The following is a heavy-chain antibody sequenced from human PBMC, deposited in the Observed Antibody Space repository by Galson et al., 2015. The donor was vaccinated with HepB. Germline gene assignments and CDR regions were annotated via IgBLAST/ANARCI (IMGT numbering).Heavy chain of an antibody. Sequence: SVKVSCKASGGTFSSYTISWVRQAPGQGLEWMGRIIPILGIANYAQKFQGRVTITADKSTSTAYMELSSLRSEDTAVYYCARAGRDGYMGPGNFDYWGQGTLVTVSS. CDR1: GGTFSSYT. CDR2: IIPILGIA. CDR3: ARAGRDGYMGPGNFDY. D-gene: IGHD5-24*01. J-gene: IGHJ4*02. V-gene: IGHV1-69*02.